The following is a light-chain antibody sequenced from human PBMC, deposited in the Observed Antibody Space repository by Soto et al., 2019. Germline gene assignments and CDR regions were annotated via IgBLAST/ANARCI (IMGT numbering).Light chain of an antibody. CDR1: QSISSY. Sequence: DIPMTQSPSSLSASVGDRVTITCRASQSISSYLNWYQQKPGKAPKLLIYASSNLQSGVPSRYGGGGSGTDFTLTISSLQPEDFATYYCQQSYSGPPTFGQGTKVEIK. CDR2: ASS. J-gene: IGKJ1*01. V-gene: IGKV1-39*01. CDR3: QQSYSGPPT.